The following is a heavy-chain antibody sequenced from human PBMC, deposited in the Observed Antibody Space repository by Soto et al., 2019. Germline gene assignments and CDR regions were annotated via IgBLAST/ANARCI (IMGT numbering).Heavy chain of an antibody. V-gene: IGHV4-31*03. CDR2: IYYSGST. CDR3: ARGIALGHYFDY. D-gene: IGHD3-3*02. Sequence: PSETLSLTCTVSGGSISSGGYYWSWIRQHPGKGLEWIGYIYYSGSTYYNPSLKSRVTISVDTSKNQFSLRLSSVTAADTAVYYCARGIALGHYFDYWGQGTLVTVS. J-gene: IGHJ4*02. CDR1: GGSISSGGYY.